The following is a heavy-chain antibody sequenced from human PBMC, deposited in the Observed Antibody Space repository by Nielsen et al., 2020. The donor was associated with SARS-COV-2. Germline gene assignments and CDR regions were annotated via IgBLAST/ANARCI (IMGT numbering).Heavy chain of an antibody. J-gene: IGHJ3*01. CDR2: ISSGSSTM. CDR1: GFAFSGYS. V-gene: IGHV3-48*04. D-gene: IGHD1-26*01. Sequence: GESLKISCAASGFAFSGYSMNWVRQAPGKGLEWLSYISSGSSTMYYADSVKGRFTISRDDAKNSLYLQMNSLRAEDTALYYCARGQFTGTYGRGAFDVWGQGTMVTVSS. CDR3: ARGQFTGTYGRGAFDV.